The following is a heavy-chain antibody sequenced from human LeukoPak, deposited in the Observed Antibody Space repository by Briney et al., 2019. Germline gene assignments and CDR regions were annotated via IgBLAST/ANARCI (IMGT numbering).Heavy chain of an antibody. CDR2: ISYDGSNK. J-gene: IGHJ4*02. CDR3: AKEAYYDSSGIPGDY. CDR1: GFTFSSYG. D-gene: IGHD3-22*01. V-gene: IGHV3-30*18. Sequence: GGSLRLSCAASGFTFSSYGMHGVRQAPGKGLEWVAGISYDGSNKYYADSVKGRLTISRDNSKNTLYLQMNSLRAEDTAVYYCAKEAYYDSSGIPGDYWGQGTLVTVSS.